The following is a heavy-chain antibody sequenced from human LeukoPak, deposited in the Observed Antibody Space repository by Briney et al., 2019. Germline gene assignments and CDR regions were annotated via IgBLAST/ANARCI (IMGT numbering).Heavy chain of an antibody. V-gene: IGHV3-23*01. Sequence: GGSLRLSCAASGFTFSSYAMSWVRQAPGKGLEWVSVISGSGGSTYYADSVKGRFTISRDNSKNTLYLQMNSLRAEDTAVYYCARPRGSALGYAFDIWGQGTMVTVSS. CDR1: GFTFSSYA. D-gene: IGHD3-16*01. CDR3: ARPRGSALGYAFDI. J-gene: IGHJ3*02. CDR2: ISGSGGST.